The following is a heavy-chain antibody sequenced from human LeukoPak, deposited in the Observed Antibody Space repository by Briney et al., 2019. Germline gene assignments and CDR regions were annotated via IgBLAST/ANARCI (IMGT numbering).Heavy chain of an antibody. V-gene: IGHV1-8*01. CDR3: ARGRTWSEWFGEFLTA. D-gene: IGHD3-10*01. CDR2: MIPNSGNT. J-gene: IGHJ5*02. CDR1: GYTFTSYD. Sequence: GASVKVSCKASGYTFTSYDINWVRQATGQGLEWMGLMIPNSGNTGYAQKFQGRVTMTRNTSISTAYMELSSLRSEDTAVYYCARGRTWSEWFGEFLTAWGQGTLVTVSS.